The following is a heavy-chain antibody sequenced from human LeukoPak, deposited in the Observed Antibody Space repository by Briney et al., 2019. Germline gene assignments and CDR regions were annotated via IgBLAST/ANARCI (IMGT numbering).Heavy chain of an antibody. Sequence: PSETLSLTCTVSGGSISSYHWSWIRQPPGKGLEWIGNINHSGSTNYNPPLKSRVTISVDTSKNQFSLKLSSATAADTAVYYCARSEEYSSSSGGMYYFDYWGQGTLVTVSS. V-gene: IGHV4-34*01. CDR2: INHSGST. J-gene: IGHJ4*02. CDR3: ARSEEYSSSSGGMYYFDY. D-gene: IGHD6-6*01. CDR1: GGSISSYH.